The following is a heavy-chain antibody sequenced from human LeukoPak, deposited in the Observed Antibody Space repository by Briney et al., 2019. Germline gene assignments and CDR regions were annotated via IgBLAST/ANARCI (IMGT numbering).Heavy chain of an antibody. J-gene: IGHJ6*02. CDR1: GGSFSGYY. D-gene: IGHD3-22*01. Sequence: SETLSLTCAVYGGSFSGYYWSWIRQPPGKGLEWIGEINHSGSTNYNPSLKSRVTISVDTSKNQFSLKLSSVTAADTAVYYCARMYYYHSSGPYYYYYGMDVWGQGTTVTVSS. CDR2: INHSGST. V-gene: IGHV4-34*01. CDR3: ARMYYYHSSGPYYYYYGMDV.